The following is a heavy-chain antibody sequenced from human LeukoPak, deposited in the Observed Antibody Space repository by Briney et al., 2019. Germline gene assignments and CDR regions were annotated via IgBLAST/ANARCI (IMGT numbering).Heavy chain of an antibody. CDR3: AHRAVSATGWFDP. J-gene: IGHJ5*02. CDR2: IYWDDDN. D-gene: IGHD6-19*01. CDR1: GFSLKSNGVG. Sequence: SGPTLVNPTQALTLTCTFSGFSLKSNGVGVGWFRQPPGKALEWLALIYWDDDNRYSPSLGSRLTITKDTSKNQVVLTMTNTDAVDTATYYCAHRAVSATGWFDPWGQGTLVTVSS. V-gene: IGHV2-5*02.